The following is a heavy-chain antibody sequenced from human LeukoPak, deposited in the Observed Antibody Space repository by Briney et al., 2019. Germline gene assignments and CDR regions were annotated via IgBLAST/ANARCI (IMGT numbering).Heavy chain of an antibody. Sequence: SETVSLTCTVSGASVSNNNYYWGWIRQPPGKGLEWIASIYYSGSTYYNPSLKSRVTISVDTSKNQFSLKLSSVTAADTAVYYCARAYDYVWGSYRYILYYFDYWGQGTLVTVSS. CDR3: ARAYDYVWGSYRYILYYFDY. D-gene: IGHD3-16*02. CDR2: IYYSGST. CDR1: GASVSNNNYY. J-gene: IGHJ4*02. V-gene: IGHV4-39*01.